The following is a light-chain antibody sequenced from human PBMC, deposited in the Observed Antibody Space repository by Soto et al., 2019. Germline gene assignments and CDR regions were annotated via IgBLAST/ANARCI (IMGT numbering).Light chain of an antibody. Sequence: QSVLTQPASVSGSPGQSITISCTGTSSDVGSYNYVSWYQQHPGKAPKLMIYDVGNRPSGVSNRFSGSKSGNTASLTISGLQSEDEADYYCSSYTSTSNLVFGTGTKVTVL. J-gene: IGLJ1*01. CDR2: DVG. CDR3: SSYTSTSNLV. CDR1: SSDVGSYNY. V-gene: IGLV2-14*01.